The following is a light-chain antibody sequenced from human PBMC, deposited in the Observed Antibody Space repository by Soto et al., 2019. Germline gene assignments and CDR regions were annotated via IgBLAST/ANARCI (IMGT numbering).Light chain of an antibody. V-gene: IGLV2-14*01. CDR1: SSDVGGYNY. CDR2: DVS. Sequence: QSALTQPASVSGFPGQSITISCTGTSSDVGGYNYVSWYQQHPGKAPKLMIYDVSNRPSGVSNRFSGSKSGNTAPLTISGLQSEDEADYYCISYTSSSTPYVFGTGTKVT. J-gene: IGLJ1*01. CDR3: ISYTSSSTPYV.